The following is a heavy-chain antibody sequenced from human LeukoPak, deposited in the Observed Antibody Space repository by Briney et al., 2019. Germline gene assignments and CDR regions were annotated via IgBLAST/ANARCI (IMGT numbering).Heavy chain of an antibody. V-gene: IGHV4-61*10. J-gene: IGHJ4*02. Sequence: SQTLSLTCTVSGGSISSGSYYWSWIRQPAGKGLEWIGYIYYGGSTNYNPSLKSRVTISVDTSKNQFSLKLSSVTAADTAVYYCARGYDILTGYYFFDYWGQGTLVTVSS. CDR3: ARGYDILTGYYFFDY. CDR2: IYYGGST. D-gene: IGHD3-9*01. CDR1: GGSISSGSYY.